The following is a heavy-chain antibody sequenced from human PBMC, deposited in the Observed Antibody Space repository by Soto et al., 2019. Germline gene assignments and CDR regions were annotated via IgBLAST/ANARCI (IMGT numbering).Heavy chain of an antibody. V-gene: IGHV1-18*01. J-gene: IGHJ4*02. CDR2: ISAYNGNT. CDR1: GYTFTSYG. CDR3: ARVVMVRGVIITPSDY. D-gene: IGHD3-10*01. Sequence: QVPLVQSGAEVRKPGAGVKISCKASGYTFTSYGISWVRQAPGQGLEWMGWISAYNGNTNYAQKLQGRVTMTTDTSTSTAYMELRSLRSDDTAVYYCARVVMVRGVIITPSDYWGQGTLVTVSS.